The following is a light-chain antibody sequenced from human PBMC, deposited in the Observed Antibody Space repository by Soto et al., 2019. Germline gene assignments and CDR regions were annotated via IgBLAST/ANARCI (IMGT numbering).Light chain of an antibody. CDR2: SNN. Sequence: QAVLTQPPSASGTPGQRVTISCSGSSSNIGSNTVNWYQQLPGTAPKLLIYSNNQRPSGVPDRFSGSKSGTSASLAISGLQSEDEADYYCAAWDDILNGQGVFGGGTTVTVL. CDR3: AAWDDILNGQGV. V-gene: IGLV1-44*01. J-gene: IGLJ2*01. CDR1: SSNIGSNT.